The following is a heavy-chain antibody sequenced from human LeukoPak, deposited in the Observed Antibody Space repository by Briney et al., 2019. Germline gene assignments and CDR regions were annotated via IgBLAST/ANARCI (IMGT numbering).Heavy chain of an antibody. D-gene: IGHD4-23*01. CDR2: IYSGGTT. J-gene: IGHJ3*01. CDR1: GFTVSSNH. Sequence: PGGSLRLSCAASGFTVSSNHMSWVRQAPGKGLKWVSIIYSGGTTYYAGSVKGRFTISRDNSKNTLYLQMNTLRAEDTAVYYCARDADYGGSPDAFDVWGRGTIVTASS. V-gene: IGHV3-53*01. CDR3: ARDADYGGSPDAFDV.